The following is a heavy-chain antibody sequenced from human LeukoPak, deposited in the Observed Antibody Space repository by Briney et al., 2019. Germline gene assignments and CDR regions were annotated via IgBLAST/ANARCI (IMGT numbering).Heavy chain of an antibody. Sequence: GGSLRLSCAASGFTFSSYGMHWVRQAPGKGLEWVAFIRYDGSNKYYADSVKGRFTISRDNADKLLYLHMKSLRAEDTAVYFCTRDKAYSSFDYWGQGTLVTVSS. J-gene: IGHJ4*02. V-gene: IGHV3-30*02. D-gene: IGHD4-11*01. CDR2: IRYDGSNK. CDR1: GFTFSSYG. CDR3: TRDKAYSSFDY.